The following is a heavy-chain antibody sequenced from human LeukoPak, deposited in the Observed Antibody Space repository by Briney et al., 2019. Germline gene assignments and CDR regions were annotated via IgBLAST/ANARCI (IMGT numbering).Heavy chain of an antibody. CDR3: ARSSGRSPNRDYMDV. J-gene: IGHJ6*03. D-gene: IGHD1-14*01. CDR2: INPSSGST. V-gene: IGHV1-46*01. CDR1: GYTFTSYY. Sequence: AASVKVSCKASGYTFTSYYMHWVRQAPGQGLEWMGIINPSSGSTSYAQKFQGRVTMTRDTSTSTVYMELSSLRSEDTAVYYCARSSGRSPNRDYMDVWGKGTTVTISS.